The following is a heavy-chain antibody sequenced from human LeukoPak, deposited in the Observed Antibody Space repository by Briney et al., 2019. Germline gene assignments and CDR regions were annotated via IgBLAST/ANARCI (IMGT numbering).Heavy chain of an antibody. CDR3: AKVTRIAVAGHFSKLFDY. V-gene: IGHV3-11*01. Sequence: GGSLRLSCAVSGFTFSDYYMNWIRQAPGKGLEWLSYVSHTGDTIYYADSVRGRFIISRDNSKNTLYLQMNSLRAEDTAVYYCAKVTRIAVAGHFSKLFDYWGQGTLVTVSS. CDR2: VSHTGDTI. CDR1: GFTFSDYY. D-gene: IGHD6-19*01. J-gene: IGHJ4*02.